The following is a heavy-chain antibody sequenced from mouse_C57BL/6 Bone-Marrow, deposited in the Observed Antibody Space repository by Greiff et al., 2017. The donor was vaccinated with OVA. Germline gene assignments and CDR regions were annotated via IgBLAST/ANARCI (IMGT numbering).Heavy chain of an antibody. V-gene: IGHV2-9-1*01. Sequence: VKLMESGPGLVAPSQSLSITCTVSGFSLTSYAISWVRPPPGKGLEWLGVIWTGGGTNYNSALKSRLSISKYNSKSQVFLKMNSLQTDDTARYYCARKPSSRSYWYFDVWGTGTTVTVSS. CDR2: IWTGGGT. J-gene: IGHJ1*03. CDR1: GFSLTSYA. D-gene: IGHD1-1*01. CDR3: ARKPSSRSYWYFDV.